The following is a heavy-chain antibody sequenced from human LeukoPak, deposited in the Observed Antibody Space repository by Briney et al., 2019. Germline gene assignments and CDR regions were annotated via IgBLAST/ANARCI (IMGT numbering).Heavy chain of an antibody. CDR3: ARDHPPEGRDGYKIGGYYFDY. V-gene: IGHV1-46*01. CDR1: GGTFSSYA. D-gene: IGHD5-24*01. Sequence: ASVKVSCKASGGTFSSYAISWVRQAPGQGLEWMGIINPSGGSTSYAQKFQGRVTMTRDTSTSTVYMELSSLRSEDTAVYYCARDHPPEGRDGYKIGGYYFDYWGQGTLVTVSS. J-gene: IGHJ4*02. CDR2: INPSGGST.